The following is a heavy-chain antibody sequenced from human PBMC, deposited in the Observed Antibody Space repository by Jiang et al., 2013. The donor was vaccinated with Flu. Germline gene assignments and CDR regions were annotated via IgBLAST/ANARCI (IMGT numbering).Heavy chain of an antibody. Sequence: PGLVKPSETLSLTCTVSGGSISSSSYYWGWIRQPPGKGLEWIGSIYYSGSTYYNPSLKSRVTISVDTSKNQFSLKLSSVTAADTAVYYCAREPLRDGYIRYAFDIWGQGTMVTVSS. D-gene: IGHD5-24*01. V-gene: IGHV4-39*07. CDR1: GGSISSSSYY. CDR3: AREPLRDGYIRYAFDI. CDR2: IYYSGST. J-gene: IGHJ3*02.